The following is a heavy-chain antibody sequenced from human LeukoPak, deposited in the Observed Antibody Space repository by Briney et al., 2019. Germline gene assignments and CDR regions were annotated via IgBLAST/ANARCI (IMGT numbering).Heavy chain of an antibody. CDR2: IFHSGIT. V-gene: IGHV4-38-2*01. CDR3: ARGPAYYYDSSGYYWNYYYYMDV. CDR1: GSSISSGYF. J-gene: IGHJ6*03. D-gene: IGHD3-22*01. Sequence: SETLSLTCAVSGSSISSGYFWAWIRQSPGKGLEWIGSIFHSGITYYNPSLKSRITISVDTSKNQFSLKLSSVTAADTAVYYCARGPAYYYDSSGYYWNYYYYMDVWGKGTTVTVSS.